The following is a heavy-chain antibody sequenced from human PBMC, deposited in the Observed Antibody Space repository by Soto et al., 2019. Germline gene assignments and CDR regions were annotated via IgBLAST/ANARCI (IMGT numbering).Heavy chain of an antibody. CDR1: GYTFTSYG. Sequence: QVQLVQSGAEVKNPGASVKVSCKASGYTFTSYGIRWVRRAPGQGLEGLGWISADNGNTNYAQKLQGRVTMTTDTSASTAYMELRSLRSDDTAVYYCSKEDGLPPWGQGTMVTVSS. V-gene: IGHV1-18*01. CDR3: SKEDGLPP. D-gene: IGHD5-12*01. J-gene: IGHJ3*01. CDR2: ISADNGNT.